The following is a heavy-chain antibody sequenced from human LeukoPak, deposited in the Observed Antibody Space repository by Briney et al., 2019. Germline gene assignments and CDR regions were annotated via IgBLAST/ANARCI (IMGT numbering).Heavy chain of an antibody. CDR3: ARGLHLDSSGSLYY. J-gene: IGHJ4*02. V-gene: IGHV3-11*01. CDR2: ITRENWI. CDR1: GFSVSEYY. Sequence: GGSLRLSCAASGFSVSEYYVTWVRQAPGKGQEWISYITRENWIYYSDSVKGRFTISRDHAKNSVYLEMNSLRADDTAVYYCARGLHLDSSGSLYYWGQGTMVTVSS. D-gene: IGHD3-22*01.